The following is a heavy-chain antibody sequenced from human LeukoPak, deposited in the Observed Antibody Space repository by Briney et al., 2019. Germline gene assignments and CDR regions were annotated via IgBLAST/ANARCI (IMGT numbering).Heavy chain of an antibody. CDR1: GFTFRSYG. D-gene: IGHD6-13*01. CDR3: ATARQYSNSWYSDY. V-gene: IGHV3-30*03. CDR2: ISYDGSNK. J-gene: IGHJ4*02. Sequence: GRSLRLSCAASGFTFRSYGMHWVRQAPGKGLEWVAVISYDGSNKYYADSVKGRFTISRDNYKNTLYLQMNSLRAEDTAVYYCATARQYSNSWYSDYWGQGTLVTVSS.